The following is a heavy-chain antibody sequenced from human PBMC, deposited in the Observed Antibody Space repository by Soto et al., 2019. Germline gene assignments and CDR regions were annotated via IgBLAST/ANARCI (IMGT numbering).Heavy chain of an antibody. Sequence: QVQLVESGGGVVQPGRSLRLSCAASGFTFSSYAMHWVRQAPGKGLEWVAVISYDGSNKYYADSVKGRFTISRDNSKNPLYLQITSLRAEDTAVYYCARDPYCGGDCYSGTGAGWFDPWGQGTLVTVSS. CDR3: ARDPYCGGDCYSGTGAGWFDP. CDR2: ISYDGSNK. J-gene: IGHJ5*02. V-gene: IGHV3-30-3*01. CDR1: GFTFSSYA. D-gene: IGHD2-21*02.